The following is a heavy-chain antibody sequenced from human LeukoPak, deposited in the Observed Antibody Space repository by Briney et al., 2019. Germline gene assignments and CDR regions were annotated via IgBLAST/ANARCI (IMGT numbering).Heavy chain of an antibody. V-gene: IGHV3-74*01. CDR2: IAGDGSDT. J-gene: IGHJ4*02. D-gene: IGHD5-24*01. CDR1: GFTFRSSW. CDR3: AKLDGHY. Sequence: GGSLRLSCAASGFTFRSSWMHWVRQAPGKGLMWVSRIAGDGSDTAYADSVKGRFTISRDNAKSTLFLQMNSLRAEDTAVYYCAKLDGHYWGQGTLVTVSS.